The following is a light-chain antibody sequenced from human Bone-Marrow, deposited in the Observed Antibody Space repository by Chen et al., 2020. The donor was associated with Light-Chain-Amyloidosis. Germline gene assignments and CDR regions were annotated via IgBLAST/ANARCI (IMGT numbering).Light chain of an antibody. CDR3: QVWDRSSDRPV. CDR2: DDS. J-gene: IGLJ3*02. V-gene: IGLV3-21*02. CDR1: NIGSTS. Sequence: SYVLTHTSSVSVAPGQTATIACGGNNIGSTSVHWYQQTPGQAPLLVVYDDSDRPSGIPERLSGSNSGNTATLTISRVEDGDEADYYCQVWDRSSDRPVFGGGTKLTVL.